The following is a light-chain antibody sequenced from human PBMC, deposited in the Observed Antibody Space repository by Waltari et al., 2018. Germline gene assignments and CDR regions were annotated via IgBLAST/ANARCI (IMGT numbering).Light chain of an antibody. CDR2: EVL. CDR1: YSNVGSYDL. Sequence: QSALTQPASVSGSLGQSISIPCSGSYSNVGSYDLVSWYPQRPGEAPKRLIYEVLKRPSGVSNRFSGSKSGNAASLTISALQPEDEGTYYCCSYASSSPRLIFGGGTELTVL. CDR3: CSYASSSPRLI. V-gene: IGLV2-23*02. J-gene: IGLJ2*01.